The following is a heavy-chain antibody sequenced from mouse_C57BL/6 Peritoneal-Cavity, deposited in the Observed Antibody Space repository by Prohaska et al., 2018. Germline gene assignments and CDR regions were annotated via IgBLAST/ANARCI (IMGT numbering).Heavy chain of an antibody. CDR1: GYTFTDYY. J-gene: IGHJ2*01. D-gene: IGHD1-1*01. V-gene: IGHV1-75*01. CDR2: IFPGSSST. Sequence: QVQLQQSGPELVKPGASVKISCKASGYTFTDYYINWVKQRPGQGLEWIGWIFPGSSSTYYNEKFKGKATLTVDKSSSTAYMLLSSLTSEDSAVYFCARSYYYGSSYYFDYWGQGTTLTVSS. CDR3: ARSYYYGSSYYFDY.